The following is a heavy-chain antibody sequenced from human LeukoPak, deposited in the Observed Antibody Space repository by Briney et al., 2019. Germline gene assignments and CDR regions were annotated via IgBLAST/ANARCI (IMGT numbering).Heavy chain of an antibody. CDR2: IDHREST. Sequence: SETLSLTCAVYGGSFSDYYWSWIRQPPGKSLEWIGEIDHRESTTYNPSLKSRVTISVDTSKNQFSLKLNSVTAADTAVYYCASRMYYYYGMDVWGQGTTVIVSS. CDR3: ASRMYYYYGMDV. V-gene: IGHV4-34*01. J-gene: IGHJ6*02. CDR1: GGSFSDYY.